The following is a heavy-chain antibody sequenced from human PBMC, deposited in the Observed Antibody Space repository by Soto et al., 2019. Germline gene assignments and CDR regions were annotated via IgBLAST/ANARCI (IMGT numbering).Heavy chain of an antibody. CDR3: ARTSLGYCSSTSCYTSPNYYYYGMDV. CDR1: GGSISSSNW. D-gene: IGHD2-2*02. CDR2: IYHSGST. Sequence: SETLSLTCAVSGGSISSSNWWSWVRQPPGKGLEWIGEIYHSGSTNYNPSLRSRVTISVDKSKNQFSLKLSSVTAADTAVYYCARTSLGYCSSTSCYTSPNYYYYGMDVWGQGTTVTVSS. V-gene: IGHV4-4*02. J-gene: IGHJ6*02.